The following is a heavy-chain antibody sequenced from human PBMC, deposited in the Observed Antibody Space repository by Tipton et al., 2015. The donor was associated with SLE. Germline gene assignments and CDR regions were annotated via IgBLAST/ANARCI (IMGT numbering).Heavy chain of an antibody. D-gene: IGHD3-22*01. CDR1: GGSITSYH. CDR2: IYYSGST. J-gene: IGHJ5*02. CDR3: ARETHYDSSGYYYNWFDA. Sequence: GLVKPSETLSLTCTVSGGSITSYHWSWIRQPPGKGLEWIGYIYYSGSTKYNPSLKSRVTMSVNTSKNQFSLKVTSATAADTAVYYCARETHYDSSGYYYNWFDAWGQGTLVTVSS. V-gene: IGHV4-59*01.